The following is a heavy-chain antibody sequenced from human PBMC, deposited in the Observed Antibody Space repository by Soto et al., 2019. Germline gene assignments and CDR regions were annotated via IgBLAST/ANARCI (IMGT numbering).Heavy chain of an antibody. CDR3: ARSSFYSGYDDSGMDV. D-gene: IGHD5-12*01. CDR1: GFTFSSYS. V-gene: IGHV3-21*01. CDR2: ISSSSSYI. J-gene: IGHJ6*02. Sequence: GGSLRLSCAASGFTFSSYSMNWVRQAPGKGLEWVSSISSSSSYIYYADSVKGRFTISRDNAKNSLYLQMNSLRAEDTAVYYCARSSFYSGYDDSGMDVWGQGTTVTVSS.